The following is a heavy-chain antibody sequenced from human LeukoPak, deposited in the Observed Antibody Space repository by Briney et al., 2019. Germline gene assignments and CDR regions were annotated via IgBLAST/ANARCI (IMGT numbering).Heavy chain of an antibody. CDR2: IYHSGST. CDR1: GGSITGGDYH. D-gene: IGHD4-11*01. V-gene: IGHV4-31*03. J-gene: IGHJ3*02. Sequence: SETLSLTCTVSGGSITGGDYHWSWIRQFPGKGLEWIGYIYHSGSTYYNPSLKSRLFISVDTSKNQFSLKLTSLTAADTAVYYCAREARGMTTYAHGAFDIWGQGTMVTVSS. CDR3: AREARGMTTYAHGAFDI.